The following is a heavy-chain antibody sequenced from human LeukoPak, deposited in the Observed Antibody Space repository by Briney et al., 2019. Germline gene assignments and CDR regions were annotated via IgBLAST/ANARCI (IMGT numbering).Heavy chain of an antibody. V-gene: IGHV4-31*03. CDR2: IYYSGST. D-gene: IGHD2-2*01. J-gene: IGHJ5*02. Sequence: SQTLSLTCTVSGGSISSGGYYWSWIRQHPGKGLEWIGCIYYSGSTYYNPSPKSRVTISVDTSKNQFSLKLSSVTAADTAVYYCAREAVPYNWFDPWGQGTLVTVSS. CDR1: GGSISSGGYY. CDR3: AREAVPYNWFDP.